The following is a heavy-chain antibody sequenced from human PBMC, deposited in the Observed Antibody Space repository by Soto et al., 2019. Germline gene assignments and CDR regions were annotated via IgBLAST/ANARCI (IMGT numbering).Heavy chain of an antibody. CDR2: IYYGGTT. D-gene: IGHD2-2*01. CDR1: GGSFSPNY. CDR3: AKRKYCPSTTCFDY. Sequence: SETLSLTCRLSGGSFSPNYWGWFRQSPGKGLEWVGYIYYGGTTSYNPSLKSRVTISLETSKSHFSLRLSSVTAEDTAVYYCAKRKYCPSTTCFDYWGQGTQVTVSS. J-gene: IGHJ4*02. V-gene: IGHV4-59*12.